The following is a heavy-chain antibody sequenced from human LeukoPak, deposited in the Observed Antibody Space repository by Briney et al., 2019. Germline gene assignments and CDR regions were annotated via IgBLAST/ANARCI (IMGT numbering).Heavy chain of an antibody. CDR3: AILGPLDY. CDR1: GLTFRAYG. Sequence: GSLRLSCAASGLTFRAYGMSWVRQAPGKGLERVSSISGGGDTTYYADSVRGRFTISRDNSKNTMYLQMNSLRAEDTAVYYCAILGPLDYWGQGTLVAVSS. CDR2: ISGGGDTT. V-gene: IGHV3-23*01. J-gene: IGHJ4*02.